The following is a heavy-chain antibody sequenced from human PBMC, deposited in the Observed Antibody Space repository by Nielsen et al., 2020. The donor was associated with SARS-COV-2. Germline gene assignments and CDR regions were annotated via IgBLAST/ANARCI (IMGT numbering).Heavy chain of an antibody. CDR3: ARGRRVGTTLFEY. D-gene: IGHD1-14*01. CDR2: ISWNSGSI. J-gene: IGHJ4*02. CDR1: GFTFDDYA. V-gene: IGHV3-9*01. Sequence: GGSLRLSCAASGFTFDDYAMHWVRQAPGKGLEWVSGISWNSGSIAYADSVKGRFTISRDNAKNSLHLQMNSLRAEDTAFYYCARGRRVGTTLFEYWDQGTLVTVSS.